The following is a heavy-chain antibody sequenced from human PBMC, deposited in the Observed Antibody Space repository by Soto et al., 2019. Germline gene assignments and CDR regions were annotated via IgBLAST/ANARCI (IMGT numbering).Heavy chain of an antibody. CDR3: ARQVGSGNWYFDL. D-gene: IGHD3-10*01. Sequence: QLQLQESGPGLVKPPETLSLTCTVSGGSISTSRYYWVWIRQPPGKGLEWIGSIFYSWTTYYNPSLKSRVTISVDTSKNQFSLELTSVTAAATSVFYCARQVGSGNWYFDLWGRGTLVTVSS. V-gene: IGHV4-39*01. CDR2: IFYSWTT. CDR1: GGSISTSRYY. J-gene: IGHJ2*01.